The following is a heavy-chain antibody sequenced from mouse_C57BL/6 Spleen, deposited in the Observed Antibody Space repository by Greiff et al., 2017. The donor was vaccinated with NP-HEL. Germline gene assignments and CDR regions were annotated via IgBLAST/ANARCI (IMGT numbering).Heavy chain of an antibody. CDR1: GYSITSGYY. J-gene: IGHJ2*01. Sequence: DVQLQESGPGLVKPSQSLSLTCSVTGYSITSGYYWNWIRQFPGNKLEWMGYISYDGSNNYNPSLKNRISITRDTSKNQFFLKLNSVTTEDTATYYCARSNWDYCDYGGQGTTLTVSS. CDR2: ISYDGSN. V-gene: IGHV3-6*01. CDR3: ARSNWDYCDY. D-gene: IGHD4-1*01.